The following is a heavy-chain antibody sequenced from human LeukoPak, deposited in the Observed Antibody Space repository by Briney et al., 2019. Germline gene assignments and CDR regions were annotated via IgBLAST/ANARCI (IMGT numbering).Heavy chain of an antibody. CDR2: IYYSGST. Sequence: PSETLSLTCTVSGGSINSYHWNWIRQPPGKGLEWIGFIYYSGSTNYNSSLKSRVTISVDTTRNQFSLKLRSVTAADTAVYYCARGVGPYCSSSSCYLNWFDPWGQGTLVTVSS. CDR3: ARGVGPYCSSSSCYLNWFDP. V-gene: IGHV4-59*01. J-gene: IGHJ5*02. CDR1: GGSINSYH. D-gene: IGHD2-2*01.